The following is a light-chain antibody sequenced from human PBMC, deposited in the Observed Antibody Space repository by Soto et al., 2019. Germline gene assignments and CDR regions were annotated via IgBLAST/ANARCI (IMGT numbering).Light chain of an antibody. CDR2: RGT. CDR1: SSGVGSYNA. J-gene: IGLJ1*01. CDR3: CSSAPESTYV. V-gene: IGLV2-23*01. Sequence: QSALAQPASVSGSPGQSITIPRTGTSSGVGSYNAVSLYQQHPGKAPQVIVYRGTKRPSGVSTRFSGSVCGNTASLTVSGLQAEDEAEYFCCSSAPESTYVFGTGTKVTVL.